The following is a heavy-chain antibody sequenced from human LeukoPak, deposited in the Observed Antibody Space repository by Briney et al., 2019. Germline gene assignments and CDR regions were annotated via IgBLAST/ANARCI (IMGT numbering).Heavy chain of an antibody. CDR3: TTHKPNVYCSSTSCASDFDY. D-gene: IGHD2-2*01. V-gene: IGHV3-74*01. Sequence: PGGSLRLPCTAPGFTFSSHWMHWVRQAPGKGLVWVSRIGENGRNTNYADSVKGRFTISRDNAKNTLYLQMNSLKTEDTAVYYCTTHKPNVYCSSTSCASDFDYWGQGTLVTVSS. CDR2: IGENGRNT. J-gene: IGHJ4*02. CDR1: GFTFSSHW.